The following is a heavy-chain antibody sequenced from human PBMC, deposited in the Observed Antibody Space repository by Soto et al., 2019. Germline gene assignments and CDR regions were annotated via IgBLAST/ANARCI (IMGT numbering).Heavy chain of an antibody. J-gene: IGHJ4*02. V-gene: IGHV4-39*01. CDR2: IYYNGRT. CDR3: ARHRRENGIYAQPLDY. CDR1: GGSISSSSSY. D-gene: IGHD1-1*01. Sequence: SETLSLTCTVSGGSISSSSSYWAWIRQPPGRGLEWIGAIYYNGRTYYKPSLKSRVTISVDTSKNQFSLNLSPVAAADSAVHYCARHRRENGIYAQPLDYWGQGTPVTVSS.